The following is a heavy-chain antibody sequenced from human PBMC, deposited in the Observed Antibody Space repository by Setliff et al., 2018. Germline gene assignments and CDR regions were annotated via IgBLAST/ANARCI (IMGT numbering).Heavy chain of an antibody. J-gene: IGHJ4*02. V-gene: IGHV3-23*01. CDR2: VIHVGAG. CDR3: AKDRVNDGFWDFDS. Sequence: PGESLKISCAASGFTFRDYSMVWVRQVPGKGLEWVAGVIHVGAGVYADSMKGRSTISRDNSKNTFFLQVNYVRVDDTATYYCAKDRVNDGFWDFDSWGQGIVVTVSS. D-gene: IGHD1-26*01. CDR1: GFTFRDYS.